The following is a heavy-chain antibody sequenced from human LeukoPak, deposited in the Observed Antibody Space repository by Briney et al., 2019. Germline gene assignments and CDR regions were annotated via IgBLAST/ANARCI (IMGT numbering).Heavy chain of an antibody. Sequence: PGGSLRLSCAASGFTFSSYSMNWVRQAPGKGLEWVSPISSSSSYIYYADSVKGRFTISRDNAKNSLYLQMNSLRAEDTAVYYCARDIVVVPAAINYYYYGMDVWGKGTTVTVSS. D-gene: IGHD2-2*01. CDR2: ISSSSSYI. V-gene: IGHV3-21*01. CDR3: ARDIVVVPAAINYYYYGMDV. J-gene: IGHJ6*04. CDR1: GFTFSSYS.